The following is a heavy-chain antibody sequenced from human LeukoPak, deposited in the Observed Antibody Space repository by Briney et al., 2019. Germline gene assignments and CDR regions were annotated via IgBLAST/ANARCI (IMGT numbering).Heavy chain of an antibody. J-gene: IGHJ4*02. D-gene: IGHD3-3*01. CDR3: AREAQQGQYDFWSGYYFDY. V-gene: IGHV3-64*01. CDR1: GFTFSSYA. CDR2: ISSNGGST. Sequence: PGGSLRLSCAASGFTFSSYAMHWVRQAPGKELEYVSAISSNGGSTYYANSVKGRFTISRDNSKNTLYLQMGSLRAEDMAVYYCAREAQQGQYDFWSGYYFDYWGQGTLVTVSS.